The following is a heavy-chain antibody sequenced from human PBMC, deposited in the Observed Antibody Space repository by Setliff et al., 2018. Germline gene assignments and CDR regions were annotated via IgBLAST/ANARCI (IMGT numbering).Heavy chain of an antibody. CDR3: ARDPCCESKKYYGMDV. J-gene: IGHJ6*02. CDR2: ISSSGSTI. Sequence: GGSLRLSCAASGFTFSSYSMNWVRQAPGKGLEWVSYISSSGSTIYYADSVKGRFTISRDNAKNSLYLQMNSLRAEDTAVYYCARDPCCESKKYYGMDVWGQGTTVTVSS. CDR1: GFTFSSYS. D-gene: IGHD2-15*01. V-gene: IGHV3-48*04.